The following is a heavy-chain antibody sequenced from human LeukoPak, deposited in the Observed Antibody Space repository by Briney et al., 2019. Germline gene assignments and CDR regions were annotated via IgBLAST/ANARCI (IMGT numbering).Heavy chain of an antibody. CDR2: ISSSGSTI. Sequence: GGSLRLSCAASGFTFSDYYMSWIRQAPGKGLEWVSYISSSGSTIYYADSVKGRFAISRDNAKNSLYLQMNSLRAEDTAVYYCARTSRDGLFDYWGQGTLVTVSS. CDR3: ARTSRDGLFDY. V-gene: IGHV3-11*01. J-gene: IGHJ4*02. CDR1: GFTFSDYY. D-gene: IGHD5-24*01.